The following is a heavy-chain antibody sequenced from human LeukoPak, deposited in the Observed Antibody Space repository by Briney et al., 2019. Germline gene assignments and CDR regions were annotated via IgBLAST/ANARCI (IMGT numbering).Heavy chain of an antibody. J-gene: IGHJ4*02. D-gene: IGHD1-1*01. CDR3: AREPSGNNDY. V-gene: IGHV3-48*03. CDR2: ISSSGSTI. CDR1: GFTLSSYE. Sequence: PGGSLRLSCAASGFTLSSYEMNWVRQAPGKGLEWVSYISSSGSTIYYADSVKGRFTISRDNAKNSLYLQMNSLRAEDTAVYYCAREPSGNNDYWGQGTLVTVSS.